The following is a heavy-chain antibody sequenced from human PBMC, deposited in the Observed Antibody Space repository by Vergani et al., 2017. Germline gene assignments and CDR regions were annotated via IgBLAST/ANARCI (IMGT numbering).Heavy chain of an antibody. D-gene: IGHD3-10*01. CDR2: ISSSSSYT. CDR3: ARPRYGSGSSKVLFDY. V-gene: IGHV3-11*05. CDR1: GFTFSDYY. Sequence: QVQLVESGGGLVKPGGSLRLSCAASGFTFSDYYMSWIRQAPGKGLEWVSYISSSSSYTDYADSVKGRFTISRDNAKNSLYLQMNSLRAEDRAVYYCARPRYGSGSSKVLFDYWGQGTLVTVSS. J-gene: IGHJ4*02.